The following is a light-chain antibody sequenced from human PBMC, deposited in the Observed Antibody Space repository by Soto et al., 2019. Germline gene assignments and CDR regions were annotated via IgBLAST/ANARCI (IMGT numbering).Light chain of an antibody. CDR1: SCNIGACYD. Sequence: QSVLTQPPSVSGSPGQRVTISCTGSSCNIGACYDVHWYQQLPGTAPKLLIYGNSNRPSGVPDRFSGSKSGTSASLAITGLQAEDEADYYCQSYDSSMSAGVFGGGTKLTVL. CDR2: GNS. J-gene: IGLJ3*02. V-gene: IGLV1-40*01. CDR3: QSYDSSMSAGV.